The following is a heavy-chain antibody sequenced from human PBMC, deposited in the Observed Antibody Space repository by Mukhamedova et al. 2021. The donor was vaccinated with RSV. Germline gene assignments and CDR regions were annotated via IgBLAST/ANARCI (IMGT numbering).Heavy chain of an antibody. CDR2: ISPSSNYI. Sequence: EWVSSISPSSNYIYYADSVKGRFTIFRDNSKSSLDLQMNSLRAEDTDVYYCVRNVSSYYMDVLGEGTTVTAAS. CDR3: VRNVSSYYMDV. V-gene: IGHV3-21*04. J-gene: IGHJ6*03. D-gene: IGHD1-1*01.